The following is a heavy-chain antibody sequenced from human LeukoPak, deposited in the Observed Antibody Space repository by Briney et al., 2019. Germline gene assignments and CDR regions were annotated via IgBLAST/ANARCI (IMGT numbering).Heavy chain of an antibody. CDR1: KFTFSDYA. V-gene: IGHV3-23*01. J-gene: IGHJ4*02. CDR2: ISGSGMSA. Sequence: PGVSLRLSCVTSKFTFSDYAMNWVRQAPGKGLEWVSGISGSGMSAYYTVSVKGRFTISRDNSRKTLFLQMNSLRVEDTAVYYCAKGMDDIVSTFDSWGQGTVVAVSS. D-gene: IGHD5/OR15-5a*01. CDR3: AKGMDDIVSTFDS.